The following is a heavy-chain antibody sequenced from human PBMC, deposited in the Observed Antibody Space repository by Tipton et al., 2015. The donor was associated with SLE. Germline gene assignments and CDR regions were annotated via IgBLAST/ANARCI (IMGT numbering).Heavy chain of an antibody. J-gene: IGHJ3*02. CDR3: ARYSSGWLDAFDI. Sequence: TLSLTCAVSGHSISTDYYWGWIRQPPGKGLEWIGSDYHSGRTYYNPSLKSRVTISVDTSKNQFSLKLSSVTAADTAVYYCARYSSGWLDAFDIWGQGTMVTVSS. V-gene: IGHV4-38-2*01. D-gene: IGHD6-19*01. CDR1: GHSISTDYY. CDR2: DYHSGRT.